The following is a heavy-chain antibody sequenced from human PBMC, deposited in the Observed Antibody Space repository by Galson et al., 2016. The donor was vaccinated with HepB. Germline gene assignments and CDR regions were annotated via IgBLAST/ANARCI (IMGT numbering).Heavy chain of an antibody. Sequence: SLRLSCAASGFTLSDYYMSWIRQAPGKGLEWVSYISSSGNTIYYADSVKGRFTVSRDNAKNSMYLQMNSLRAEDTAVYYCARGTTYYDIFTGYHRPFDFWSQGTLVTVSA. J-gene: IGHJ4*02. CDR2: ISSSGNTI. V-gene: IGHV3-11*04. CDR1: GFTLSDYY. CDR3: ARGTTYYDIFTGYHRPFDF. D-gene: IGHD3-9*01.